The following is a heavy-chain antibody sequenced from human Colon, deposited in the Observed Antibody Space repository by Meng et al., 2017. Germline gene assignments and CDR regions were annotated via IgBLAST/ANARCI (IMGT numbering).Heavy chain of an antibody. V-gene: IGHV4-61*01. CDR2: IYYSGST. D-gene: IGHD3-22*01. CDR1: GGSVSSGSYY. J-gene: IGHJ4*02. CDR3: ARGASDYDFDY. Sequence: QVQLQQVGPGLVRPSETLSLTCTVSGGSVSSGSYYWSWIRQPPGKGLEWIGYIYYSGSTNYNPSLKSRVTISVDTSKNQFSLKLSSVTAADTAVYYCARGASDYDFDYWGQGTLVTVSS.